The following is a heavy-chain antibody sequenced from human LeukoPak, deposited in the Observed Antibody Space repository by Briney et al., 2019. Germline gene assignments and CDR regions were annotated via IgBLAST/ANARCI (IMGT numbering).Heavy chain of an antibody. CDR2: TSGDGGAT. V-gene: IGHV3-23*01. CDR1: GFTFSSYA. Sequence: GGSLRLSCAASGFTFSSYAMSSVRQSTGKGLEWVSSTSGDGGATYYSNSVKGRFTISRDNSRNTLYLQMNRLRAEDTAVYYCAKDRPNYYGSNGHYYRRDGDYWGQGTLVTVSS. CDR3: AKDRPNYYGSNGHYYRRDGDY. D-gene: IGHD3-22*01. J-gene: IGHJ4*02.